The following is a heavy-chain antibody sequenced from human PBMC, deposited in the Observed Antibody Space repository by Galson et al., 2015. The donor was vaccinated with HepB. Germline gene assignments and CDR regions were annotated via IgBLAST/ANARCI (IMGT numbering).Heavy chain of an antibody. Sequence: SVKVSCKASGGTFSSYAISWVRQAPGQGLEWMGGIIPIFGTANYAQKFQGRVTITADKSTSTAYMELSSLRSEDTAVYYCAREGGPRYSGYTTDKNNYYYYYGMDVWGQGTTVTVSS. V-gene: IGHV1-69*06. CDR3: AREGGPRYSGYTTDKNNYYYYYGMDV. CDR2: IIPIFGTA. D-gene: IGHD5-12*01. J-gene: IGHJ6*02. CDR1: GGTFSSYA.